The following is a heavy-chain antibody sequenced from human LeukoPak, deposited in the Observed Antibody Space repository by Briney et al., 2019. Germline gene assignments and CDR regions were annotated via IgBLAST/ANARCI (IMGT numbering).Heavy chain of an antibody. CDR1: GYTFTGYY. J-gene: IGHJ4*02. Sequence: ASVKVSCKASGYTFTGYYMHWVRQAPGQGLEWMGWINLNSGGTNYAQKFQGRVTMTRDTSISTAYMELSRLRSDDTAVYYCARKVAGYSDYWGQGTLVTVSS. CDR3: ARKVAGYSDY. V-gene: IGHV1-2*02. CDR2: INLNSGGT. D-gene: IGHD6-19*01.